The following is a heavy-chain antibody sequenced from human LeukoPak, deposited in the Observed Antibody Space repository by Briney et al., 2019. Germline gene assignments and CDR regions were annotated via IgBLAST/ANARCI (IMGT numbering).Heavy chain of an antibody. J-gene: IGHJ4*02. D-gene: IGHD5-12*01. V-gene: IGHV3-33*01. CDR1: GFTFSSYG. Sequence: PGRSLRLSCAASGFTFSSYGMHWGRQAPGKGLERVAVIWYDGSNKYYADSVKGRFTISRDNSKNTLYLQMNSLRAEDTAVYYCARSPTRGYSGYDSLDYWGQGTLVTVSS. CDR3: ARSPTRGYSGYDSLDY. CDR2: IWYDGSNK.